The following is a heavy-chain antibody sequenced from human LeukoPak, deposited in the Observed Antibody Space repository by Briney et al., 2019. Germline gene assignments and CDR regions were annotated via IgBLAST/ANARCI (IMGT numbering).Heavy chain of an antibody. CDR2: IRSSSPTT. J-gene: IGHJ4*02. Sequence: GGSLRLSCAASGFTFSTYSMNWVRQPPGKGLEWVSYIRSSSPTTYYADSVKGRFTISRDNSKNTLYLQMNSLRAEDTAVYYCGRDDYGSGSYYPQYYFDYWGQGTLVTVSS. V-gene: IGHV3-48*01. D-gene: IGHD3-10*01. CDR3: GRDDYGSGSYYPQYYFDY. CDR1: GFTFSTYS.